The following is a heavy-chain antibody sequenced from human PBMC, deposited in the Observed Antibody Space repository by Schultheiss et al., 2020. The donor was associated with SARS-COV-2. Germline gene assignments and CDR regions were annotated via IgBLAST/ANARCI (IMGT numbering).Heavy chain of an antibody. J-gene: IGHJ4*02. CDR3: VKPRRGS. D-gene: IGHD3-16*01. Sequence: GGSLRLSCAASGLIFSIYGMHWVRQAPGKGLEWVSSISSSSSYIYYADSVKGRFTISRDNAKNSLYLQMNSLRAEDTAIYYCVKPRRGSWGQGTLVTVSS. CDR1: GLIFSIYG. V-gene: IGHV3-21*01. CDR2: ISSSSSYI.